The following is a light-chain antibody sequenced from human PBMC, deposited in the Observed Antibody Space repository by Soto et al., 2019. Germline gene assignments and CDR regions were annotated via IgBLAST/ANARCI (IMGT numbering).Light chain of an antibody. V-gene: IGLV2-14*01. J-gene: IGLJ1*01. CDR2: DVS. CDR3: SSYTSCSTYV. CDR1: SSDVGGYNY. Sequence: QSVLTQPASVSGSPGQSIAISCTGTSSDVGGYNYVSWYQQHPGKAPKLMVYDVSNRPSGVSNRFSGSKSGNTASLTISGLQAEDEADYYCSSYTSCSTYVCVTGTKVTVL.